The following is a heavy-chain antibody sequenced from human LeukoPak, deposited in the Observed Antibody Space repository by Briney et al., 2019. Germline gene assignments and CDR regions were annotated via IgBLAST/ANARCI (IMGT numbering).Heavy chain of an antibody. CDR1: GGSFSGYY. Sequence: PSETLSLTCAVYGGSFSGYYWSWLRQPPGKGLEWIGEINHSGSTNYNPSLKSRVTISVDTSKNQFSLKLSSVTAADTAVYYCASRYCSSTSCNAFDIWGQGTMVTVSS. V-gene: IGHV4-34*01. J-gene: IGHJ3*02. CDR2: INHSGST. CDR3: ASRYCSSTSCNAFDI. D-gene: IGHD2-2*01.